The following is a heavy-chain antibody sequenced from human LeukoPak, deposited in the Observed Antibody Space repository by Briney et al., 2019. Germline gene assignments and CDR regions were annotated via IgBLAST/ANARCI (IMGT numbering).Heavy chain of an antibody. V-gene: IGHV5-51*01. CDR3: ARLLGSSLDY. J-gene: IGHJ4*02. D-gene: IGHD1-26*01. CDR1: GYGLTNYW. Sequence: GESLKISCNSSGYGLTNYWICCVRQMPGKGLEWMGVIYPGDSDTRYSPSFQGQVTISADKSITTAYLQWSSLKASDTAMYYCARLLGSSLDYWGQGTLVTVSS. CDR2: IYPGDSDT.